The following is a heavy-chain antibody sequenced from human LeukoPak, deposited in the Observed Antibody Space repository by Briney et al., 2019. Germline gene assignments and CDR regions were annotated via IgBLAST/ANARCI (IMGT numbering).Heavy chain of an antibody. Sequence: PGGSLRLSCEASGFTFSNYGMNWVRQAPGKGLEWVSYIRSNDGTTHYADSVKGRFTISRDNAKNSLSLQMTSLRADDTAVYYCVRGQTSLDNWFDPWGQGTPVTVSS. CDR3: VRGQTSLDNWFDP. CDR1: GFTFSNYG. CDR2: IRSNDGTT. J-gene: IGHJ5*02. V-gene: IGHV3-48*01.